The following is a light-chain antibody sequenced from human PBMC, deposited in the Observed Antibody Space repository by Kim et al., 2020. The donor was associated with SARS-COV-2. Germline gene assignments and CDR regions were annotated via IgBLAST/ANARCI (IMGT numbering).Light chain of an antibody. CDR3: SSRDSSGNHVV. CDR2: GKN. J-gene: IGLJ2*01. Sequence: SSELTQDPAVSVALGQTVRITCQGDSLRNYYASWYQQKPGQAPIIVVSGKNNRPSGIPDRFSGSSSGNTASLTITGAQAEDEADYYCSSRDSSGNHVVFGGGTKLTVL. CDR1: SLRNYY. V-gene: IGLV3-19*01.